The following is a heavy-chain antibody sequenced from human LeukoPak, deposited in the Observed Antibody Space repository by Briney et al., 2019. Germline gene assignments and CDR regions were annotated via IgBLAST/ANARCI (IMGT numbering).Heavy chain of an antibody. J-gene: IGHJ4*02. CDR2: INSDGSTT. D-gene: IGHD5-12*01. Sequence: PGGSLRLSCAASGFTFSSHWMHWVRQAPGKGLVWVSRINSDGSTTTYADSVKGRFTISRDNSKNTLYLQMNSLRAEDTAVYYCAKYGGYSGYDSTFGDYWGQGTLVTVSS. V-gene: IGHV3-74*01. CDR1: GFTFSSHW. CDR3: AKYGGYSGYDSTFGDY.